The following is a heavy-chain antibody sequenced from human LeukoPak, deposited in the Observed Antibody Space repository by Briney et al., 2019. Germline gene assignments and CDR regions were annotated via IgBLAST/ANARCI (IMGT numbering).Heavy chain of an antibody. CDR2: FDPEDGET. CDR1: GYTLTELS. Sequence: ASVKVSCKVSGYTLTELSMHWVRQAPGKGLEWMGGFDPEDGETIYAQKFQGRVTMTEDTSTDTAYMKLSSLRSEDTAVYYCARSGSGLWAALQFSSANWFDPWGQGTLVTVSS. V-gene: IGHV1-24*01. D-gene: IGHD6-6*01. CDR3: ARSGSGLWAALQFSSANWFDP. J-gene: IGHJ5*02.